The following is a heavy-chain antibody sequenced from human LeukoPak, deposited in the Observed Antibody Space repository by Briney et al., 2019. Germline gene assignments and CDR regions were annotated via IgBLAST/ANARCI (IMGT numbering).Heavy chain of an antibody. CDR1: GYSFTSYW. Sequence: GESLKISCETSGYSFTSYWIAWVRQMPGKGLEWMGIIYPGDSDTRYSPSFQGQVPISADKSITTAYLQWSSLRASATAMYYCARLYNWNDGFDFWGQGTLVTVSS. D-gene: IGHD1-1*01. CDR2: IYPGDSDT. CDR3: ARLYNWNDGFDF. J-gene: IGHJ4*02. V-gene: IGHV5-51*01.